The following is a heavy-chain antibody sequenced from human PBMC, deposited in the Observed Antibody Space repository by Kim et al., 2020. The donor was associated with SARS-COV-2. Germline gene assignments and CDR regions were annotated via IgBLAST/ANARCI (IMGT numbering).Heavy chain of an antibody. CDR3: AKDMRGGVTTGMFDY. V-gene: IGHV3-9*01. D-gene: IGHD4-4*01. J-gene: IGHJ4*02. Sequence: DPVKCRLTSSRDNAKKSLYLQMNSLRAEDTALYYCAKDMRGGVTTGMFDYWGQGTLVTVSS.